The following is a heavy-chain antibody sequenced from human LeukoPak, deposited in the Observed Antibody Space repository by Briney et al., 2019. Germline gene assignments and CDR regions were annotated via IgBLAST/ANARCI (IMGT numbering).Heavy chain of an antibody. D-gene: IGHD4-17*01. CDR1: GFTFSTYG. V-gene: IGHV3-33*01. CDR3: ARYRGDYNAFDI. J-gene: IGHJ3*02. CDR2: IWYDGSNK. Sequence: GGSLRLSCAASGFTFSTYGMHWVRQAPGKGLEWVAVIWYDGSNKYYADSVKGRFTISRDNSKNTLYLQMNSLRAEDTAVYYCARYRGDYNAFDIWGQGTMVTVSS.